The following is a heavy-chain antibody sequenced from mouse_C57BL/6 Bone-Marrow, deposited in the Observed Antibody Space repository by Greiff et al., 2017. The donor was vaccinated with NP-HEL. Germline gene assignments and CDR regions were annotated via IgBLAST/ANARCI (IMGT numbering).Heavy chain of an antibody. Sequence: EVKVEESGGGLVQPGGSMKLSCAASGFSFSDAWMDWVRQSPEKGLEWVAEIRNKANNHATYYAESVKGRFTISRDDSKSSVYLQMNSLRAEDTGIYYCTLYGSSYFDYWGQGTTLTVSS. CDR3: TLYGSSYFDY. J-gene: IGHJ2*01. V-gene: IGHV6-6*01. CDR1: GFSFSDAW. D-gene: IGHD1-1*01. CDR2: IRNKANNHAT.